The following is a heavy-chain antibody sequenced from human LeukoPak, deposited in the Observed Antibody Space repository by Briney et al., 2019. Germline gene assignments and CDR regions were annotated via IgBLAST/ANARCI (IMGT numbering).Heavy chain of an antibody. J-gene: IGHJ3*02. CDR2: INQDGSEK. Sequence: GGSLRLSCAASGFTFSSYWMNWVRQAPGKGLEWVANINQDGSEKYYVDSVKGRFTISRDNAKNSLYLQMNSLRAEDTAVYFCARDWAYDEGWAFDSWGQGTLVTVSS. CDR1: GFTFSSYW. V-gene: IGHV3-7*01. D-gene: IGHD5-12*01. CDR3: ARDWAYDEGWAFDS.